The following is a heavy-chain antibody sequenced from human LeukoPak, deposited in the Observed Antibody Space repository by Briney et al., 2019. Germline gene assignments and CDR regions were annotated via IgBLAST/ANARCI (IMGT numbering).Heavy chain of an antibody. CDR1: GFTFSSYS. CDR3: ASSGSYSPLDY. J-gene: IGHJ4*02. D-gene: IGHD1-26*01. Sequence: SGGSLRLSCAASGFTFSSYSMNWVRQAPGKGLEWVSSISSSSSYIYYADSVKGRFTISRDNAKNSLYLQMNSLKTEDTAVYYCASSGSYSPLDYWGQGTLVTVSS. V-gene: IGHV3-21*04. CDR2: ISSSSSYI.